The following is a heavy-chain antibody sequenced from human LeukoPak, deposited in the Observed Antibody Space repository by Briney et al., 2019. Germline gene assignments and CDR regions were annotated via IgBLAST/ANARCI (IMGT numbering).Heavy chain of an antibody. J-gene: IGHJ4*02. CDR2: ISWNSGSI. D-gene: IGHD3-22*01. Sequence: PGGSLRLSCAASGFTFDDYAMHWVRQAPGKGLEWVSGISWNSGSIGYADSVKGRFTISRDNAKNSLYLQMNSLRAEDTALYYCAKDLTYDSSGYSVGINYWGQGTLVTVSS. CDR3: AKDLTYDSSGYSVGINY. V-gene: IGHV3-9*01. CDR1: GFTFDDYA.